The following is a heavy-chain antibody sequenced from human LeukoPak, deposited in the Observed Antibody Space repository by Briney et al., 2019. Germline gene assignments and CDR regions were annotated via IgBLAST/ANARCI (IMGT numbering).Heavy chain of an antibody. CDR2: IYYSGST. Sequence: SETLSLTCTVSGGSISSSSYYWGWIRQPPGKGLERIGSIYYSGSTFYNPSLKSRVTISVDTSKNQFSLKLTSMTAADTAMYYCARHVSRIAAAGIINYWGQGTLVTVSS. V-gene: IGHV4-39*01. J-gene: IGHJ4*02. CDR3: ARHVSRIAAAGIINY. CDR1: GGSISSSSYY. D-gene: IGHD6-13*01.